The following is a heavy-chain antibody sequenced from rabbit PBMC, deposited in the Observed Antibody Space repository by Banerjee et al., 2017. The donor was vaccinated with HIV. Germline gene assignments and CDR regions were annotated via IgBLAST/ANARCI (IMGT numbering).Heavy chain of an antibody. J-gene: IGHJ3*01. Sequence: QSLEESGGDLVKPGASLTLTCTASGFTISSYHMCWVRQAPGKGLEWIACIYVGSSGSTYYANWAKGRFTISKTSSTAVTLQMTSLTAADTATYFCARDLAGVIGWNFGLWGQGTLVTVS. CDR1: GFTISSYH. CDR2: IYVGSSGST. CDR3: ARDLAGVIGWNFGL. D-gene: IGHD4-1*01. V-gene: IGHV1S40*01.